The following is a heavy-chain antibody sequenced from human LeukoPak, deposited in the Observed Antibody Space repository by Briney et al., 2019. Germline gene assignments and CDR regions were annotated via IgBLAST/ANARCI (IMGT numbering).Heavy chain of an antibody. D-gene: IGHD3-16*01. CDR2: INSSSSYI. CDR3: ERALPRGGSPS. Sequence: GGSLRLSCAASGFTVSSYNMNWVRQAPGKGLEWVSSINSSSSYIYYAESVKGRFTISRDNAKNSLYQQMNSLRAEDTAVYYCERALPRGGSPSWGQGNLVTVFS. CDR1: GFTVSSYN. V-gene: IGHV3-21*01. J-gene: IGHJ5*02.